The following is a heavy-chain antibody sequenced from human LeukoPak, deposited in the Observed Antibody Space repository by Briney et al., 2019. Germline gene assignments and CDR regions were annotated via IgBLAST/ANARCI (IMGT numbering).Heavy chain of an antibody. J-gene: IGHJ3*02. CDR3: ASLGYGNALDI. CDR2: IIPIFGTA. D-gene: IGHD5-12*01. V-gene: IGHV1-69*13. Sequence: GASVKVSCKASGGTFSSYAISWVRQAPGQGLEWMGGIIPIFGTANYAQKFQGRVTITADESTSTAYMELSSLRSEDTAVYYCASLGYGNALDIWGQGTMVTVSS. CDR1: GGTFSSYA.